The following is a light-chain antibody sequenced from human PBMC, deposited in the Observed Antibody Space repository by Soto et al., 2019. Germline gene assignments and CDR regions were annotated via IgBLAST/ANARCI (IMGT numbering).Light chain of an antibody. CDR2: DAY. J-gene: IGKJ1*01. Sequence: DIQMTQSPSTLSASVGDRVTITCRASHSISRWLAWYQQKPGKAHKVLIYDAYTLESGVPLRFSGSGSGTNFTLTISNLQPEDFATYHCKQSFSTPLTFGQGTKVDIK. CDR1: HSISRW. CDR3: KQSFSTPLT. V-gene: IGKV1-5*01.